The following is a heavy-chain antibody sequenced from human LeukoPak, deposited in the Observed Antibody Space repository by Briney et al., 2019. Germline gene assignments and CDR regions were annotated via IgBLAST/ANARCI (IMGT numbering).Heavy chain of an antibody. Sequence: PSETLSLTCTVSGGSISSGSYYWSWIRQPAGKGLEWIGRIYTSGSTNYNPSLKSRVTISVGTSKNQFSLKLSSVTAADTAVYYCARDMGYNDYYYYYYMDVWGKGTTVTISS. V-gene: IGHV4-61*02. J-gene: IGHJ6*03. D-gene: IGHD5-24*01. CDR3: ARDMGYNDYYYYYYMDV. CDR1: GGSISSGSYY. CDR2: IYTSGST.